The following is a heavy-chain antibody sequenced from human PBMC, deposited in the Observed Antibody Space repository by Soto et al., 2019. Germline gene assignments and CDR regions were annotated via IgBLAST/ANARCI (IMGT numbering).Heavy chain of an antibody. CDR1: GFTFSSYG. Sequence: GGSLRLSCAASGFTFSSYGMHWVRQAPGKGLEWVAVISYHGSNKYYADSVKGRFTISRDNSKNTLYLQMNSLRAEDTAVYYCAKDKLAYYESSGSAIDYWGQGTLVTVSS. J-gene: IGHJ4*02. CDR3: AKDKLAYYESSGSAIDY. D-gene: IGHD3-22*01. V-gene: IGHV3-30*18. CDR2: ISYHGSNK.